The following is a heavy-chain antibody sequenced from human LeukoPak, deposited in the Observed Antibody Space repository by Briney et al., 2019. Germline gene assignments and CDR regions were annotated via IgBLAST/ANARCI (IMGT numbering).Heavy chain of an antibody. V-gene: IGHV3-23*01. CDR1: GFTFNSYA. D-gene: IGHD3-10*01. J-gene: IGHJ4*02. CDR2: ISGGGAST. CDR3: AKVTVRGVIQPFDY. Sequence: GGSLRLSCAASGFTFNSYAMNWVRQAPGKGLEWVSTISGGGASTYYADSVKGRFTISRDNFKNTLYLQMSGLRAEDTAVYYCAKVTVRGVIQPFDYWGQGTLVTVSS.